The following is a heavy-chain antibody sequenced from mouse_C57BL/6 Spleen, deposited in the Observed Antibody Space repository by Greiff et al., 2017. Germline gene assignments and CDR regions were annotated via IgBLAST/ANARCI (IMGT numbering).Heavy chain of an antibody. CDR3: ARREEIYYGYDEYWYFDV. D-gene: IGHD2-2*01. Sequence: QVQLQQSGAELMKPGASVKLSCKATGYTFTGYWIEWVKQRPGHGLEWIGEILPGSGSPNYNEKFKGKATFTADTSSNTAYMQLSSLTTEDSAIDYCARREEIYYGYDEYWYFDVWGTGTTVTVSS. CDR1: GYTFTGYW. J-gene: IGHJ1*03. CDR2: ILPGSGSP. V-gene: IGHV1-9*01.